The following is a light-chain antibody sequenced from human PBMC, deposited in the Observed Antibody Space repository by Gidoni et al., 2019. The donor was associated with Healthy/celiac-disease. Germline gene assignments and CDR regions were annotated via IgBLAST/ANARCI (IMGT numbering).Light chain of an antibody. J-gene: IGKJ2*01. V-gene: IGKV1-39*01. CDR3: QQSYSTPRNT. CDR2: AAS. CDR1: QSISSY. Sequence: DIQMTQSPSSLSASVGDRVTITCRASQSISSYLNWYQQKPGKAPKLLIYAASSLQSGVPSRFSGSGSGTEFTLTISSLQPEDFATYYCQQSYSTPRNTFGQXTKLEIK.